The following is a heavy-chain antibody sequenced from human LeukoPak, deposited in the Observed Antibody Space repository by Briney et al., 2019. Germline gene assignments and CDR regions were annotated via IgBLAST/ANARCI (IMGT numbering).Heavy chain of an antibody. CDR2: MYYSGNT. D-gene: IGHD3-10*01. V-gene: IGHV4-39*01. Sequence: PSETLSLTCTVSGGSISSRTYYWGWIRQPPGKGLEWIASMYYSGNTYYNPSLKSRVTISVDTSKNQFSLKLSSVTAADTAVYYCQAGNWYGSGSLDAFDIWGQGTMVTVSS. J-gene: IGHJ3*02. CDR1: GGSISSRTYY. CDR3: QAGNWYGSGSLDAFDI.